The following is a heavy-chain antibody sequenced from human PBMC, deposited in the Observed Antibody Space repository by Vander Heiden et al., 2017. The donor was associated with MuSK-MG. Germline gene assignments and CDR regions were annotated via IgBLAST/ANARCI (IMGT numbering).Heavy chain of an antibody. J-gene: IGHJ3*02. D-gene: IGHD2-8*02. Sequence: EVQLLESGGGLVQPGGSLRLSSAASGFTLTTYAMSWVRQAPGKGLEWVSAISGSGLSTYSADSVKGRFTISRDNSKSTLYLQMNSLKTEDTAFYYCAKDKSDLVPVGAFDIWGQGTMVTVSS. CDR1: GFTLTTYA. CDR3: AKDKSDLVPVGAFDI. V-gene: IGHV3-23*01. CDR2: ISGSGLST.